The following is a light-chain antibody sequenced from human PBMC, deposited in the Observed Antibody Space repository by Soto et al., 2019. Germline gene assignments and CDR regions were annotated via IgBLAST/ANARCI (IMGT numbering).Light chain of an antibody. CDR2: GAS. J-gene: IGKJ1*01. CDR3: QQYNNWPPRGT. CDR1: QSVSSN. Sequence: EIVMTQSPATLSVSPGERATLSCSASQSVSSNLAWYQQKPGQAPRLLIYGASTRATGIPARFSGSGSGTEFTLTISSLQSEDFSGYYGQQYNNWPPRGTLGQGTKVEIK. V-gene: IGKV3-15*01.